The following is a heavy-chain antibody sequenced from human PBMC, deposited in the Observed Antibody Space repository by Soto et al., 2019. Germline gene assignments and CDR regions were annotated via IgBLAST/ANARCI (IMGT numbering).Heavy chain of an antibody. D-gene: IGHD3-22*01. V-gene: IGHV1-69*10. Sequence: ASVEVSCKASGGTFSSYAISWVRQAPGQGLEWMGGIIPILGIANYAQKFQGRVTITADKSTSTAYMELSSLRSEDTAVYYCAKCTNTANYYDSSGYYYFDYWGQGTLVTVSS. CDR3: AKCTNTANYYDSSGYYYFDY. J-gene: IGHJ4*02. CDR1: GGTFSSYA. CDR2: IIPILGIA.